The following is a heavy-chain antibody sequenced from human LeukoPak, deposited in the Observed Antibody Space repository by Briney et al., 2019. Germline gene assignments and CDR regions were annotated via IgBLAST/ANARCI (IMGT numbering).Heavy chain of an antibody. CDR2: ISWKSGSM. CDR1: GFTFDDYA. D-gene: IGHD3-22*01. J-gene: IGHJ4*02. Sequence: GGSLRLSCAASGFTFDDYAMHWVRQAPGKGLEWVSGISWKSGSMGYADSVKGRFTISRDNAKNSLYLQMNSLRAEDTALYYCAKELGASQDYDSSGYDYWGQGTLVTVSS. CDR3: AKELGASQDYDSSGYDY. V-gene: IGHV3-9*01.